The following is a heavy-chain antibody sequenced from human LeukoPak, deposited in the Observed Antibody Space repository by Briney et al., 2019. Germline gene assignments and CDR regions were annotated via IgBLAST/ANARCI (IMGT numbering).Heavy chain of an antibody. D-gene: IGHD2-21*02. J-gene: IGHJ6*03. CDR1: GGTFSSYA. Sequence: SVKVSCKASGGTFSSYAISWVRQAPGQGLEWMGGIIPIFGTANYAQKFQGRVTITADESTSTAYMELSSLRSEDTAVYYCAGSVYCGGDCYSYYYYYYMDVWGKGTTVTISS. V-gene: IGHV1-69*01. CDR2: IIPIFGTA. CDR3: AGSVYCGGDCYSYYYYYYMDV.